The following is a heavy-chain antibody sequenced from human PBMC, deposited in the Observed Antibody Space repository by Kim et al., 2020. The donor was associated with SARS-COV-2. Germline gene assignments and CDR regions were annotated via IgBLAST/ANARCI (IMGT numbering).Heavy chain of an antibody. D-gene: IGHD1-1*01. J-gene: IGHJ6*02. Sequence: SETLSLTCTVSGGSISSGSYYWSWIRQPAGKGLEWIGRIYTSGSTNYNPSLKSRVTISVDTSKNQFSLKLSSVTAADTAVYYCARDGGGLTTDYYYYGMDVWGQGTTVTVSS. V-gene: IGHV4-61*02. CDR2: IYTSGST. CDR3: ARDGGGLTTDYYYYGMDV. CDR1: GGSISSGSYY.